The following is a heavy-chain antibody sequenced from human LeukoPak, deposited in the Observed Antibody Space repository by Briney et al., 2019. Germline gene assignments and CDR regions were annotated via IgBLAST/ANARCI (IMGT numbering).Heavy chain of an antibody. CDR1: GYTFTSYS. CDR3: ARVKCSSTSCPNNWFDP. CDR2: ISAYNGNT. Sequence: GASVKVSCKASGYTFTSYSISWVRQAPGQGLEWMGWISAYNGNTNYAQKLQGRVTMTTDTPTSTAYMELRSLRSDDTAVYYCARVKCSSTSCPNNWFDPWGQGTLVTVSS. J-gene: IGHJ5*02. D-gene: IGHD2-2*01. V-gene: IGHV1-18*01.